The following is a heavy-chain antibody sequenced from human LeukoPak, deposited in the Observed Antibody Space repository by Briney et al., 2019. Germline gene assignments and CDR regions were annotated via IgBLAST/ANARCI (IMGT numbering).Heavy chain of an antibody. J-gene: IGHJ4*02. Sequence: PGGSLRLSCAASGFTFSSYAMSWVRQAAGKGLEWVSAIGGSGGSTYYADSVKGRFTISRDNSKNTLYLQMNSLRAEDTAVYYCAKGRYYGSGSYYPRAYFDYWGQGTLVTVSS. CDR2: IGGSGGST. D-gene: IGHD3-10*01. CDR1: GFTFSSYA. V-gene: IGHV3-23*01. CDR3: AKGRYYGSGSYYPRAYFDY.